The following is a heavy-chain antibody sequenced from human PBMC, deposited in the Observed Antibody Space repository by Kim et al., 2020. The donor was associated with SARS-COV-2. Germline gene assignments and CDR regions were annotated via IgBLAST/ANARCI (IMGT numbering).Heavy chain of an antibody. D-gene: IGHD6-13*01. J-gene: IGHJ4*02. CDR3: ARGIDSSSWFTSGTYYFDY. Sequence: SRVTISVDTSKNQFSLKLSSVTAADTAVYYCARGIDSSSWFTSGTYYFDYWGQGTLVTVSS. V-gene: IGHV4-59*09.